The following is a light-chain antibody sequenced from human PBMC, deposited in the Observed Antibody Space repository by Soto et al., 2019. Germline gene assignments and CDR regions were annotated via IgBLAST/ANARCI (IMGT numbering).Light chain of an antibody. V-gene: IGKV3-15*01. CDR2: GAS. CDR1: QSVSSD. J-gene: IGKJ1*01. CDR3: QQYNSWLWT. Sequence: EKVMTQSPATLSVSPGERATLSCRASQSVSSDLAWYQQKPGQAPRLLIYGASTRATGIPARFSGSGSGTEFTLIISSLQSEDSAVYYCQQYNSWLWTFGQGTKVDIK.